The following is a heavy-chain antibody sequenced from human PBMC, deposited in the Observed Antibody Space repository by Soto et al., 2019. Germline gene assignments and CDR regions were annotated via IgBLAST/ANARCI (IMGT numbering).Heavy chain of an antibody. V-gene: IGHV3-30*18. J-gene: IGHJ4*02. CDR3: AKHPIQLWLLGVYFDY. D-gene: IGHD5-18*01. CDR1: GFTFSSYG. CDR2: ISYDGSNK. Sequence: WGALRLSCAASGFTFSSYGMHWVRQAPGKGLEWVAVISYDGSNKYYADSVKGRFTISRDNSKNTLYLQMNSLRAEDTAVYYCAKHPIQLWLLGVYFDYWGQGTLVSVSS.